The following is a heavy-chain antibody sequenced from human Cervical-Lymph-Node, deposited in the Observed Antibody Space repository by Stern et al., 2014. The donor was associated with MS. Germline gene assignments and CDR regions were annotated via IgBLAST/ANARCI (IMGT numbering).Heavy chain of an antibody. CDR2: IYPGDSDT. D-gene: IGHD5-24*01. J-gene: IGHJ6*02. CDR3: ARQTTRWLQSRNYYYGMDV. V-gene: IGHV5-51*01. Sequence: EVQLVESGAEVKKPGESLKISCKGSGYSFTSYWIGWVRQMPGKGPEWMGIIYPGDSDTRYSPSFQGQVTISADKSISTAYLQWSSLKASDTAMYYCARQTTRWLQSRNYYYGMDVWGQGTTVTVSS. CDR1: GYSFTSYW.